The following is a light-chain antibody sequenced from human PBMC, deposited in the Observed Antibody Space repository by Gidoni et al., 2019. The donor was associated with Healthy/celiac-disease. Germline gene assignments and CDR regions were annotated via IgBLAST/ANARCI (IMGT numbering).Light chain of an antibody. CDR2: KDS. CDR1: ALPKQY. Sequence: SYELTQPPSVSVAPGQTARITCSGDALPKQYAYWYQQKPGQAPVLVIYKDSERPSGFPERFSGSSSGTTVTLTISGVQAEDEADYYCQSADSSGTYRGVFGGGTKLTVL. J-gene: IGLJ2*01. V-gene: IGLV3-25*03. CDR3: QSADSSGTYRGV.